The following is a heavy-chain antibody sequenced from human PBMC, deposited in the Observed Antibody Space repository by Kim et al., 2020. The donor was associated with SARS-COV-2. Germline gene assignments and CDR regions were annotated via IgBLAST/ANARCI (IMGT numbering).Heavy chain of an antibody. D-gene: IGHD1-26*01. V-gene: IGHV1-69*04. CDR1: GGTFSSYA. J-gene: IGHJ6*02. CDR2: IIPILGIA. CDR3: ARWGGSCPYYYGMDV. Sequence: SVKVSCKASGGTFSSYAISWVRQAPGQGLEWMGRIIPILGIANYAQKFQGRVTITADKSTSTAYMELSSLRSEDTAVYYCARWGGSCPYYYGMDVWGQGTTVTVSS.